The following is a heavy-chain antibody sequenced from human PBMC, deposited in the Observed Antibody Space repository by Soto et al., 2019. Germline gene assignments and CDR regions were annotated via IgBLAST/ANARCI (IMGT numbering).Heavy chain of an antibody. J-gene: IGHJ5*01. V-gene: IGHV3-74*01. CDR3: ARDFAHNVFDS. CDR1: RGAFGAYW. Sequence: EVQLVESGGGLVQPGGSLRLSCAASRGAFGAYWMHWVRQAPGKGLVWVSRINRDANDIIYADSVKGRFTASRDNAKNMLILQMNSLRVEDKAVDYCARDFAHNVFDSWGQGTLVTVSS. CDR2: INRDANDI. D-gene: IGHD3-3*01.